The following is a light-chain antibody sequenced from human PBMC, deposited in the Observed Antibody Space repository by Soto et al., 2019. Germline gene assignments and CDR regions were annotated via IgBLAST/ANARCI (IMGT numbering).Light chain of an antibody. CDR1: SSDVGGYNY. CDR2: EVS. CDR3: SSYTSSSIAYV. V-gene: IGLV2-14*01. Sequence: QSVLTQPASVSGSPGQSITISCTGTSSDVGGYNYVSWYQQHPGKAPKLMIYEVSNRPSGVSNRFSGSKSDNTASLTISGLQAEDEADYYCSSYTSSSIAYVFGTGTQLTVL. J-gene: IGLJ1*01.